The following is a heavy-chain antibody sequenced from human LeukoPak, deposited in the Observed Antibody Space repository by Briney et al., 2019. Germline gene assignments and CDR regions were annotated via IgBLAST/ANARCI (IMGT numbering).Heavy chain of an antibody. V-gene: IGHV4-39*07. CDR1: GGSISSSSYY. D-gene: IGHD6-19*01. J-gene: IGHJ3*02. Sequence: SETLSLTCTVSGGSISSSSYYWGWIRQPPGKGLEWIGSIYYSGSTYYNPSLKSRVTISVDTSKNQFSLKLSSVTAADTAVYYCARGLILQWLVHDAFDIWGQGTMVTVSS. CDR2: IYYSGST. CDR3: ARGLILQWLVHDAFDI.